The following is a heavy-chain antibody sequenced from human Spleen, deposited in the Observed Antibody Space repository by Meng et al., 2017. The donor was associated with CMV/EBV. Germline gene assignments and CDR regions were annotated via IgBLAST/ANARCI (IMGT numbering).Heavy chain of an antibody. CDR1: GFTFSNYT. J-gene: IGHJ6*02. CDR2: ISYDGNTK. V-gene: IGHV3-30-3*01. CDR3: ARVSCSTTNCRNCDYFYDLDV. D-gene: IGHD2-2*01. Sequence: GESLKISCAASGFTFSNYTLHWVRQAPGKGLDWVAVISYDGNTKYYAESVKGRFTISRDKSKNTLYLRMNSLRAEDTAVYYCARVSCSTTNCRNCDYFYDLDVWGQGTTVTVSS.